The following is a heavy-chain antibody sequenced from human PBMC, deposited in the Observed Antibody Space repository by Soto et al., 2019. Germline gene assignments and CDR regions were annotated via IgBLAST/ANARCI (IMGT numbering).Heavy chain of an antibody. D-gene: IGHD2-8*01. V-gene: IGHV5-10-1*01. Sequence: GESLKISCKGSGYSFAGYWITLVRQKPGKGLEWMGRIDPSDSQTYYSPSVRGHVTISATKSITTVFLQWSSLRAADTAMYYCARQIYASDTGTNLPSYFDSWGQGTPVTVSS. CDR1: GYSFAGYW. J-gene: IGHJ4*02. CDR3: ARQIYASDTGTNLPSYFDS. CDR2: IDPSDSQT.